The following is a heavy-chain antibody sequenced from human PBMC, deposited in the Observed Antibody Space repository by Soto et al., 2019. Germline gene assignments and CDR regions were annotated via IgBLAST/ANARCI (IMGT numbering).Heavy chain of an antibody. Sequence: VQLVESGGGLVQPGGSLRLSCAASGFTFSSYSMNWVRQAPGKGLEWVSYISSSSSTIYYADSVKGRFTISRDNAKNSLYLQMNSLRAEDTAVYYCAGTVTTYYYYGMDVWGQGTTVTVSS. D-gene: IGHD4-17*01. V-gene: IGHV3-48*01. CDR3: AGTVTTYYYYGMDV. J-gene: IGHJ6*02. CDR1: GFTFSSYS. CDR2: ISSSSSTI.